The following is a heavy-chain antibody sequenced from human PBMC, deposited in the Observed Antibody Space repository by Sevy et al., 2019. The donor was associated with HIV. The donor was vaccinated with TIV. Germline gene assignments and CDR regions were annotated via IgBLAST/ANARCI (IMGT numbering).Heavy chain of an antibody. J-gene: IGHJ4*02. V-gene: IGHV4-59*08. CDR1: GGTITSLY. Sequence: SDTLSLTCTVSGGTITSLYWNWIRQPPGKGLEWIANIYYNGHINYNPSLKSRVTLSLDTSKNQFSLRLSSVTAADTAMYYCAGENAWGRGYSWGQGTLVTVSS. CDR3: AGENAWGRGYS. CDR2: IYYNGHI. D-gene: IGHD1-26*01.